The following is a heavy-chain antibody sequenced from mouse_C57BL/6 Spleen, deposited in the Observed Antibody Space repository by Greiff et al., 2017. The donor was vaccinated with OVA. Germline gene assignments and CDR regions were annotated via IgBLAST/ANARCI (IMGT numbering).Heavy chain of an antibody. D-gene: IGHD1-1*01. CDR1: GFTFSSYA. CDR2: ISDGGSYT. V-gene: IGHV5-4*01. J-gene: IGHJ1*03. CDR3: ARETYYGSSYRFDV. Sequence: EVQRVESGGGLVKPGGSLKLSCAASGFTFSSYAMSWVRQTPEKRLEWVATISDGGSYTYYPDNVKGRFTISRDNAKNNLYLQMSHLKSEDTAMYYCARETYYGSSYRFDVWGTGTTVTVSS.